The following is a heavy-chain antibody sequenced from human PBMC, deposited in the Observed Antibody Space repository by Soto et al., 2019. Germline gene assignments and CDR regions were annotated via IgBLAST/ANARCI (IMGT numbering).Heavy chain of an antibody. D-gene: IGHD2-2*01. CDR2: IYSGGST. J-gene: IGHJ6*02. V-gene: IGHV4-61*01. Sequence: QVQLQESGPGLVKPSETLSLTCTVSGGFVNSDTHSWSWIRQTPGKRLEWIGFIYSGGSTKHPSLRSRVPMSVDTSKNQFSLKLRSVIVADTAVYHCARFVRSCSATTCSTRADVWGQGITVTVSS. CDR1: GGFVNSDTHS. CDR3: ARFVRSCSATTCSTRADV.